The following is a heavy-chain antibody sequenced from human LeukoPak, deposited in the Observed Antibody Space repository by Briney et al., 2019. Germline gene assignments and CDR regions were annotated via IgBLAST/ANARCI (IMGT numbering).Heavy chain of an antibody. J-gene: IGHJ6*03. CDR2: INPKRGDT. Sequence: ASVKVSCKASGYTFTGYYMHWVRQAPGQGLEWMGWINPKRGDTNYAQKFQGRVTMTRDTSIGTVYMEVSRLRPDDTAIYYCASGRTIFYYYMDVWGKGTTVTISS. V-gene: IGHV1-2*02. D-gene: IGHD3-3*02. CDR3: ASGRTIFYYYMDV. CDR1: GYTFTGYY.